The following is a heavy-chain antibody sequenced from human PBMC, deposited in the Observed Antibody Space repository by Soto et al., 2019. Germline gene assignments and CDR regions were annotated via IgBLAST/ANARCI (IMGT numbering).Heavy chain of an antibody. V-gene: IGHV4-31*03. CDR2: IYYSGST. Sequence: PSETLSLTCTVSGGSISSGGYYWSWIRQHPGKGLEWIGYIYYSGSTYHNPSLKSRVTISVDTSKNQFSLKLSSVTAADTAVYYCARVAFIYYDSSGYSLNWFDRWGQGTLVTVSS. CDR1: GGSISSGGYY. D-gene: IGHD3-22*01. J-gene: IGHJ5*02. CDR3: ARVAFIYYDSSGYSLNWFDR.